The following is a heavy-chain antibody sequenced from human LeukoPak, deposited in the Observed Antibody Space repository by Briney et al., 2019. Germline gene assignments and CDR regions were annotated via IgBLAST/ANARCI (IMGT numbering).Heavy chain of an antibody. D-gene: IGHD3-22*01. CDR1: GFTFSSYW. Sequence: GGSLRLSCAASGFTFSSYWMYWVRQAPGKGLVWVSRINSDGSSTNYADSVKGRFTISRDNAKNTLFLQMNSLRAEDTAVYYCAKDDYYDTSGYRDWGQGTLVTVSS. CDR2: INSDGSST. V-gene: IGHV3-74*01. CDR3: AKDDYYDTSGYRD. J-gene: IGHJ4*02.